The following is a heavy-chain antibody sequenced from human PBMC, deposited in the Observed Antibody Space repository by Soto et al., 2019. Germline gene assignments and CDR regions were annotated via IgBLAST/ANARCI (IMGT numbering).Heavy chain of an antibody. CDR2: ISPYNGNT. CDR3: ARDQTIWLTDAFDI. J-gene: IGHJ3*02. V-gene: IGHV1-18*01. CDR1: GYTFISYG. D-gene: IGHD5-12*01. Sequence: HVQLVQSGAEVKKPGASLKVSCKASGYTFISYGVSWVRQAPGQGLEWLGWISPYNGNTNYAQKFQGRITMTTDTSTSTVYMDLRSLRTDETAVYYCARDQTIWLTDAFDIWGQGTMVVVSS.